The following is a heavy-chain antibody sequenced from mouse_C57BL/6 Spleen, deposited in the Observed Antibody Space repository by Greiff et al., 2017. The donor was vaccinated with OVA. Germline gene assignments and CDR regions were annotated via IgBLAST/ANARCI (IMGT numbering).Heavy chain of an antibody. D-gene: IGHD4-1*02. J-gene: IGHJ3*01. V-gene: IGHV1-82*01. CDR2: IYPGDGGT. CDR1: GYAFSGYG. Sequence: HVQLLQSGPELVKPGASVTISCKASGYAFSGYGMNWVKQRPGQGLEWIGRIYPGDGGTNYNRKFKGKATLTADKSSSTAYMQLSSLTSEDSAVYFCAATRTGFAYWGQGTLVTVSA. CDR3: AATRTGFAY.